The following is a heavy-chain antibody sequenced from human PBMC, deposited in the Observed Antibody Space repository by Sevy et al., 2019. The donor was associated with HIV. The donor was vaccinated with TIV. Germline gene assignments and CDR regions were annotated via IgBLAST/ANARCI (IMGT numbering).Heavy chain of an antibody. D-gene: IGHD2-8*01. CDR1: GFSLTTSD. V-gene: IGHV3-30*02. CDR2: VRNDGSNK. Sequence: GGSLRLSCAASGFSLTTSDMHWVRQAPGKGLEWVAYVRNDGSNKYYADSVRDRFTIARDSPKNTLYLQMNSLRDEDTAIYYCARGRKSTEEWLEELDYYYGLDVWGQGTTVTVSS. CDR3: ARGRKSTEEWLEELDYYYGLDV. J-gene: IGHJ6*02.